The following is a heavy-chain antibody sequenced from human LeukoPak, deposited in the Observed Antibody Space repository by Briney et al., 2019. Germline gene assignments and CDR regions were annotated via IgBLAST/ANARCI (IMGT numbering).Heavy chain of an antibody. D-gene: IGHD5-12*01. V-gene: IGHV3-48*03. Sequence: GGALRLSCATSGFTFSSYGMNWVRQAPGKGLEWVSYISSSGSTIYYADSVKGRFTISRDNAKNSLYLQMNSLRAEDTAVYYCARDSGYDSGDYWGQGTLVTVSS. CDR1: GFTFSSYG. CDR2: ISSSGSTI. J-gene: IGHJ4*02. CDR3: ARDSGYDSGDY.